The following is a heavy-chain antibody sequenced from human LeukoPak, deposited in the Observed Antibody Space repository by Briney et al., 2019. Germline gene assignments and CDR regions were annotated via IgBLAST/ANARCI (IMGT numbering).Heavy chain of an antibody. J-gene: IGHJ4*02. CDR3: VRWATSFDF. V-gene: IGHV3-7*01. CDR2: INHNGSEK. CDR1: GFTLSDYW. D-gene: IGHD6-6*01. Sequence: PGGSLRLSCAASGFTLSDYWMSWVRQAPGKGLEWVANINHNGSEKYCGDSVTGRFTISRDNAKNSLYLQTNNLRAEDSAVYYCVRWATSFDFWGQGTLVTVSS.